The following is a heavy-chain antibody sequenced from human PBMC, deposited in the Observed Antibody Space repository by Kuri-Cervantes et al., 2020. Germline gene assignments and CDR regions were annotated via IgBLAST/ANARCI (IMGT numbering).Heavy chain of an antibody. J-gene: IGHJ3*02. D-gene: IGHD5/OR15-5a*01. CDR2: IYYSGST. V-gene: IGHV4-61*08. CDR3: ARRHLSTGAFDI. Sequence: ESLKISCTVSGGSISSGDYYWSWIRQPPGKGLEWIGYIYYSGSTNYNPSLKSRVTISVDTSKNQFSLKLSSVTAADTAVYYCARRHLSTGAFDIWGQGTMVTVSS. CDR1: GGSISSGDYY.